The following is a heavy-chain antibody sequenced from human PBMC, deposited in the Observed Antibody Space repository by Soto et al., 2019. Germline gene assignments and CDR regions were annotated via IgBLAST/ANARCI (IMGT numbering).Heavy chain of an antibody. V-gene: IGHV4-31*03. Sequence: QVQLLESGPKLVKPSQTLSLTCTVSGASITTAYYWTWVRQHPVKGLEWIGHFYYTRNTYYNPSLQSRLNISLDTSNTQFTLQLESVTAAYTAIYYWARGSRFDPWCQGTLVTVSS. D-gene: IGHD1-26*01. CDR2: FYYTRNT. J-gene: IGHJ5*02. CDR3: ARGSRFDP. CDR1: GASITTAYY.